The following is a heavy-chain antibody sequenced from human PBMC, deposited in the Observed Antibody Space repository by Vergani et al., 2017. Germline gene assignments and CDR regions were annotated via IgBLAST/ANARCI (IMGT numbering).Heavy chain of an antibody. J-gene: IGHJ2*01. CDR2: VFRNGNV. D-gene: IGHD4-23*01. Sequence: VLLQGPGPGLVRPSETLSLKCSVSGASIDSFYWCWLRESPGKGLEWIGYVFRNGNVNYNPSFNFRVAIDTSNNELSLRVTSVPAADTTVYYCARDFGGEWYFDLWGRGATVTVSS. V-gene: IGHV4-4*08. CDR1: GASIDSFY. CDR3: ARDFGGEWYFDL.